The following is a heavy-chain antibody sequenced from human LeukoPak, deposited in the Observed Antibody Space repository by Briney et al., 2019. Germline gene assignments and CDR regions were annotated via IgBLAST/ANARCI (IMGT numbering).Heavy chain of an antibody. CDR1: GGSISRSSYY. CDR3: ARGEDWFDP. J-gene: IGHJ5*02. CDR2: IFYTGST. D-gene: IGHD3-16*01. Sequence: PSETLSLTCTVSGGSISRSSYYWGWIRQPPGKGLEWIGTIFYTGSTYYNPSLKSRVTISVDTSKNQFSLKLSSVTAADTAVYYCARGEDWFDPWGQGTLVTVSS. V-gene: IGHV4-39*07.